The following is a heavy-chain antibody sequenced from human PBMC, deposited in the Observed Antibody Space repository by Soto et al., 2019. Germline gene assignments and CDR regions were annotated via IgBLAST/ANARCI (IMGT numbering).Heavy chain of an antibody. CDR2: LSSDGGAK. D-gene: IGHD2-15*01. CDR3: AREIHHWGGVSCYSVDY. Sequence: QVQLVESGGGVVQPGRSLRLSCVASGFTFSSCSMHWVRQAPGNGLEWVSVLSSDGGAKYYADSVKGRFTISRDNFRNTLYLQMGSLRAEDTAVYYCAREIHHWGGVSCYSVDYWGQGTLVTVSS. V-gene: IGHV3-30-3*01. CDR1: GFTFSSCS. J-gene: IGHJ4*02.